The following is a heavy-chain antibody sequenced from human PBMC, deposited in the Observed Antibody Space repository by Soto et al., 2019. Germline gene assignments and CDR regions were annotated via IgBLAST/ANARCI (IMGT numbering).Heavy chain of an antibody. V-gene: IGHV3-21*01. Sequence: PGGSLRLSCAASGFTFSSYSMNWVRQAPGKGLEWVSSISSSSSYIYYADSMKGRFTISRDNAKNSLYLQMNSLRAEDTAVYYCARGLPKNRVHLGELSLFAFDIWGQGTMVTVSS. CDR3: ARGLPKNRVHLGELSLFAFDI. CDR2: ISSSSSYI. J-gene: IGHJ3*02. D-gene: IGHD3-16*02. CDR1: GFTFSSYS.